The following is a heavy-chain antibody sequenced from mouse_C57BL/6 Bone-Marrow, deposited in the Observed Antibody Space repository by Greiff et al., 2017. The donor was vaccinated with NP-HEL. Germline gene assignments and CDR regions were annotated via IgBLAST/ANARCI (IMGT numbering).Heavy chain of an antibody. CDR2: IDPSDSYT. Sequence: QVQLQQSGAELVMPGASVKLSCKASGYTFTSYWMHWVKQRPGQGLEWTGEIDPSDSYTNYNQKFKGKSTLTVDKSSRTAYMKLISLTSEDSAVYDCAREGGGHYFNWWSQGTTLKGSS. V-gene: IGHV1-69*01. CDR3: AREGGGHYFNW. J-gene: IGHJ2*01. CDR1: GYTFTSYW.